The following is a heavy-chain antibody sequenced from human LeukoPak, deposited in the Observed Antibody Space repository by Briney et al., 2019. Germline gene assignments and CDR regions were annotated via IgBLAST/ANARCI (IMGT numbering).Heavy chain of an antibody. CDR1: RYSLTSYF. Sequence: WAAVKVSRMHSRYSLTSYFIRGVRPAPRGGGEWVGWICVYNGNTNYAQKLQGRGTITTDTSTSTAFIELSSCRSDDTAVYYCARAAPISQLEGVVIVPAAAYDYWGQGTLVTVSS. CDR3: ARAAPISQLEGVVIVPAAAYDY. D-gene: IGHD2-2*01. J-gene: IGHJ4*02. V-gene: IGHV1-18*01. CDR2: ICVYNGNT.